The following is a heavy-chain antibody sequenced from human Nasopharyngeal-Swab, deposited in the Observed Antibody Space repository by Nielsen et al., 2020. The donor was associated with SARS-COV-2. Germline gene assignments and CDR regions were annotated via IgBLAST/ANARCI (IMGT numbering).Heavy chain of an antibody. CDR3: ARGPLPRYCSGGSCYSRYYYYMDV. CDR2: IKHSGST. V-gene: IGHV4-34*01. CDR1: GGSFSGYY. D-gene: IGHD2-15*01. J-gene: IGHJ6*03. Sequence: SETLSLTCAVYGGSFSGYYWSWIRQPPGKGLEWIGEIKHSGSTNYNPSLKSRVTISVDTSKNQFSLKLSSVTAADTAVYYCARGPLPRYCSGGSCYSRYYYYMDVWGKGTTVTVSS.